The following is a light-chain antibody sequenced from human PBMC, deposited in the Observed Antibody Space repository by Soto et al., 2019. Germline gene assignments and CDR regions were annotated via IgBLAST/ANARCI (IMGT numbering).Light chain of an antibody. Sequence: DIRMTQSPSALSASVGDRVTITCRASQSISTWLAWYQQKPGKAPKLLIYRASNLKSVVPARFSASGSGTEFTLTISSLQPDYFPTYYCQHYDDYPCTFGQGTKVEIK. V-gene: IGKV1-5*03. CDR2: RAS. J-gene: IGKJ1*01. CDR1: QSISTW. CDR3: QHYDDYPCT.